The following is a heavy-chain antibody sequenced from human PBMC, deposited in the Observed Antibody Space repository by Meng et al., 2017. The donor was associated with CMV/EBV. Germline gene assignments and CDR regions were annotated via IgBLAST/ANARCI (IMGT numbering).Heavy chain of an antibody. J-gene: IGHJ3*02. V-gene: IGHV4-30-4*08. CDR1: GGSISSGDYY. CDR2: IYYSGST. CDR3: ARGGGSSGYLDAFDI. D-gene: IGHD3-22*01. Sequence: SETLSLTCTVSGGSISSGDYYWSWIRQPPGKGLEWIGYIYYSGSTYYNPSLKSRVTISVDTSTNQFSLKLSSVTAADTAVYYCARGGGSSGYLDAFDIWGQGTMVTVSS.